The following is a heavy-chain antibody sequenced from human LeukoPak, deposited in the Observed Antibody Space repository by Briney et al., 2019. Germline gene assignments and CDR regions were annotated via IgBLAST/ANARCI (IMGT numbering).Heavy chain of an antibody. J-gene: IGHJ4*02. D-gene: IGHD2-2*03. V-gene: IGHV4-38-2*02. Sequence: SETLSLTCTVSGYSISSGYYWGWIRQPPGKGLEWIGSIYHSGSTYYNPSLKSRVTISVDTSKNQFSLKLGSVTAADTAVYYCAFLDIVVVPAAFNDYWGQGTLVTVSS. CDR3: AFLDIVVVPAAFNDY. CDR1: GYSISSGYY. CDR2: IYHSGST.